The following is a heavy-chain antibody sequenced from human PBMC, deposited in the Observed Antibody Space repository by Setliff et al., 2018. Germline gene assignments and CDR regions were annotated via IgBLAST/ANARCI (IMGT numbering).Heavy chain of an antibody. D-gene: IGHD3-10*01. CDR2: IYYSGST. J-gene: IGHJ6*02. V-gene: IGHV4-39*07. CDR1: GGSISSGSYY. Sequence: SETLSLTCTVSGGSISSGSYYWSWIRQPAGKGLEWIGSIYYSGSTYYNPSLKSRVTISVDTSKNQFSLKLSSVTAADTAVYYCARVSSYGSGSYYYYYYGMDVWGQGTTVTVS. CDR3: ARVSSYGSGSYYYYYYGMDV.